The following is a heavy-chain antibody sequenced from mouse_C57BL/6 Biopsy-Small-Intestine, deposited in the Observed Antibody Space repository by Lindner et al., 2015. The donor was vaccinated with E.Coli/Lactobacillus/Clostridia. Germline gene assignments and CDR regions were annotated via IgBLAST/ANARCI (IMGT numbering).Heavy chain of an antibody. J-gene: IGHJ2*01. D-gene: IGHD3-1*01. CDR1: GYTFTSYF. CDR2: INSDSGST. V-gene: IGHV1S61*01. Sequence: SVKVSCKASGYTFTSYFIHWVRQAPGQGLEWMGIINSDSGSTTYAQKFQGRITLTRDTSTSTVYMELSSLRSDDTAVYYCARSGLILGYYFDYWGQGTLVSVSS. CDR3: ARSGLILGYYFDY.